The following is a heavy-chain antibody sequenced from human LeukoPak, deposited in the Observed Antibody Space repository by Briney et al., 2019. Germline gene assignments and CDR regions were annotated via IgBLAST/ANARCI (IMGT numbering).Heavy chain of an antibody. CDR3: ASLFLCYGCSSSSDSFDI. CDR2: INSDGSRT. V-gene: IGHV3-74*03. J-gene: IGHJ3*02. Sequence: GGSLRLSCAASGFTFSSYWMHWVRQAPGKGLVWVSRINSDGSRTTYADSVKGRFTISGDNAKNTLYLLMNSLRAEDTAVYYCASLFLCYGCSSSSDSFDIWGQGTMVTVSS. D-gene: IGHD6-6*01. CDR1: GFTFSSYW.